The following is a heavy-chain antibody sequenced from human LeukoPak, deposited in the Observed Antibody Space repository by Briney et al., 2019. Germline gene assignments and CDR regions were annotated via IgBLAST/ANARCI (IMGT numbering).Heavy chain of an antibody. CDR2: IATYNGNT. Sequence: ASVKVSCRASGYTFSQYGISWVRQAPGQALEWMGWIATYNGNTNSAPKFQGRVTMTRDTSTSTAYMELRSLRSDDTAVYYCARDGGYCSSTSCYYYYYYMDVWGKGTTVTVSS. D-gene: IGHD2-2*01. V-gene: IGHV1-18*01. CDR3: ARDGGYCSSTSCYYYYYYMDV. J-gene: IGHJ6*03. CDR1: GYTFSQYG.